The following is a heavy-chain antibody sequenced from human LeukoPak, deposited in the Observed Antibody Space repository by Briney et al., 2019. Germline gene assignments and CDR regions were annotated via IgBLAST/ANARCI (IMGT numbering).Heavy chain of an antibody. Sequence: PGRSLRLSCAASRFTFSSYAMSWVRQAPGKGLEWVSAISGSGVSTYYADSVKGRFTISRDNSKNTLYLQMNSLRAEDTAVYYCAKGDRDQLPGAEYFQHWGQGTLVTVSS. CDR1: RFTFSSYA. CDR3: AKGDRDQLPGAEYFQH. D-gene: IGHD2-2*01. J-gene: IGHJ1*01. V-gene: IGHV3-23*01. CDR2: ISGSGVST.